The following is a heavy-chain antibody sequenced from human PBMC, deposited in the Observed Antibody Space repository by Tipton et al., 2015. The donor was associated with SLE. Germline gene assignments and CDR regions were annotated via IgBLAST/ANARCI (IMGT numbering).Heavy chain of an antibody. V-gene: IGHV4-59*11. J-gene: IGHJ4*02. CDR3: ARVTFGGVIAADY. CDR2: IYYSGST. CDR1: GGSISSHY. D-gene: IGHD3-16*02. Sequence: TLSLTCTVSGGSISSHYWSWIRQPPGKGLEWIGYIYYSGSTNYNPSLKSRVTISVDTSKNQFSLNLSSVTAADTAVYYCARVTFGGVIAADYWGQGTLVTVSS.